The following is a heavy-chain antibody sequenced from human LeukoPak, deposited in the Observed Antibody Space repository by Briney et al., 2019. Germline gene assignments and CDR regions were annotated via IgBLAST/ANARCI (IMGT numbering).Heavy chain of an antibody. D-gene: IGHD6-13*01. Sequence: GGSLRLSCAASGFTVSSNYMSWVRQAPGKGLEWVSAISGSGGSTYYADSVKGRFTISRDNSKNTLYLQMNSLRAEDTAVYYCAKDRPMYSSSPYYFDYWGQGTLVTVSS. V-gene: IGHV3-23*01. CDR3: AKDRPMYSSSPYYFDY. CDR1: GFTVSSNY. CDR2: ISGSGGST. J-gene: IGHJ4*02.